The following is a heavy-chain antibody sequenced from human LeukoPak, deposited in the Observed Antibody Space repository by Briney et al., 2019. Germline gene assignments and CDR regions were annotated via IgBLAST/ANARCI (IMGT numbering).Heavy chain of an antibody. V-gene: IGHV3-23*01. J-gene: IGHJ3*02. CDR2: ISGSAVST. CDR1: GFSFHSYA. D-gene: IGHD4-17*01. Sequence: GGSLRLSCVASGFSFHSYAMTWVRQAPGKGLECVSGISGSAVSTHYADSVKGRFTISRDNSKSTLYAQMNSLRAEDTAVYFCARVIDYGALDACDIWGQGTMVTVSS. CDR3: ARVIDYGALDACDI.